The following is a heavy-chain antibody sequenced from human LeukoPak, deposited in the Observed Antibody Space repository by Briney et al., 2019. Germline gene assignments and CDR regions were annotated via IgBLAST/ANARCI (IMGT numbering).Heavy chain of an antibody. CDR1: GFTFSSYS. CDR3: ASGPPYDYVWGSYRPR. CDR2: VSSSSYI. V-gene: IGHV3-21*01. J-gene: IGHJ4*02. D-gene: IGHD3-16*02. Sequence: PGGSLRLSCAASGFTFSSYSMNWVRQAPGKGLEWVSSVSSSSYIYYADSVKGRFTISRDNAKNSLYLQMNSLRAEDTAVYYCASGPPYDYVWGSYRPRWGQGTLVTVSS.